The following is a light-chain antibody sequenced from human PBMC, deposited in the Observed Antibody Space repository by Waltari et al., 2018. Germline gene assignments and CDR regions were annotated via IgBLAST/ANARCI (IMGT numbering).Light chain of an antibody. J-gene: IGKJ1*01. V-gene: IGKV3-20*01. Sequence: EIVLTQSPGTLSLSPGERATLSYRASESVRRALAWYQQRPGQAPRLLIYDASSRATGIPDRFSGSGSGTDFSLTISRLEPEDFALYYCQHYRSLPVTFGQGTKVEIK. CDR2: DAS. CDR3: QHYRSLPVT. CDR1: ESVRRA.